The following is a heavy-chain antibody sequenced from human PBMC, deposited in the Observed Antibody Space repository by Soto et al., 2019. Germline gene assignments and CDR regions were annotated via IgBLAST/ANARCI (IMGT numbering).Heavy chain of an antibody. CDR2: IYSGGST. CDR1: GFTVRSNY. CDR3: AREKEYSSSYNWFDP. D-gene: IGHD6-6*01. Sequence: GGSLRLSCAASGFTVRSNYMSWVRQAPGKGLEWVSVIYSGGSTYYADSVKGRFTISRDNSKNTLYLQMNSLRAEDTAVYYCAREKEYSSSYNWFDPWGQGTLVTVSS. V-gene: IGHV3-66*01. J-gene: IGHJ5*02.